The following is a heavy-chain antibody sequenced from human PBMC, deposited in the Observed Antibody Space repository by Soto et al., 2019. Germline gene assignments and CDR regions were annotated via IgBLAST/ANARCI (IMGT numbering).Heavy chain of an antibody. Sequence: GGSLRLSCAASGFTFSSYAMSWVRQAPGKGLEWVSAISGSGGSTYYADSVKGRFTISRDNSKNTLYLQMNSLRAEDTAVYYCASPEVAYYYDSSGYNDAFDIWGQGTMVTVPS. CDR3: ASPEVAYYYDSSGYNDAFDI. J-gene: IGHJ3*02. CDR2: ISGSGGST. V-gene: IGHV3-23*01. CDR1: GFTFSSYA. D-gene: IGHD3-22*01.